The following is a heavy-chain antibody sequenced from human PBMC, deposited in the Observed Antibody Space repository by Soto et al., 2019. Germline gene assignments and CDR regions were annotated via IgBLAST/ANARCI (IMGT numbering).Heavy chain of an antibody. CDR1: GFTFSSYS. CDR2: ISSSSNTI. V-gene: IGHV3-48*02. CDR3: ARGLIRGFTFDC. D-gene: IGHD3-22*01. Sequence: EVQPVESGGGLVQPGGSLRLSCAASGFTFSSYSVNWVRQAPGKGLEWVSYISSSSNTIYYADSVKGRFTISRDNAKNSLYLQMNSLRDEDTAVYYCARGLIRGFTFDCWGQGTLVTVSS. J-gene: IGHJ4*02.